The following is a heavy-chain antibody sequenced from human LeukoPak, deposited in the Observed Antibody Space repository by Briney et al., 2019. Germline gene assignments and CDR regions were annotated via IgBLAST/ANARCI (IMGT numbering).Heavy chain of an antibody. CDR2: ISAYNGNT. CDR1: GYTFTSYG. D-gene: IGHD2-2*03. J-gene: IGHJ4*02. CDR3: ARHPVGHCSSTSCQHFDY. V-gene: IGHV1-18*01. Sequence: GASVKVACQASGYTFTSYGISWVRQAPGQGLEWMGWISAYNGNTNYAQKLQGRVTMTTDTSTSTAYMELRSLRSDDTAVYYCARHPVGHCSSTSCQHFDYWGQGTLVTVSS.